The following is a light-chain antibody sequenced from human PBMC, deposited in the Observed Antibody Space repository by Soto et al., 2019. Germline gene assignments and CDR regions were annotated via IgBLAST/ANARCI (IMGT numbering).Light chain of an antibody. CDR2: GTS. CDR1: HSGSSSY. V-gene: IGKV3-20*01. Sequence: DIVLTQSPGTLSLSPAERATLSCRASHSGSSSYLAWYQQKPGQAPRLLIDGTSSRATGIPDTFSRSGSGTDFTLTITRLEPEDFAVYYCQHYGSSPPSWTFGQGTKVEIK. CDR3: QHYGSSPPSWT. J-gene: IGKJ1*01.